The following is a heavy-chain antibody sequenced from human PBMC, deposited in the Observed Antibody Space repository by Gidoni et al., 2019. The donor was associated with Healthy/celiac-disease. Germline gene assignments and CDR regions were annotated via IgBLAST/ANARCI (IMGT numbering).Heavy chain of an antibody. D-gene: IGHD3-10*01. CDR2: IYCSGST. V-gene: IGHV4-39*01. J-gene: IGHJ4*02. CDR3: ALQSGGLLWFGELSHTRYFDY. Sequence: HLQLQESGPGLGKPSETLSLTCTVSGGSLRCSRSYWAWIRQPPGKGLEWSGSIYCSGSTYYNPALKSRVTISVDTSKNQFYLKLSSVTAADTAVYDCALQSGGLLWFGELSHTRYFDYWGQGTLVTVSS. CDR1: GGSLRCSRSY.